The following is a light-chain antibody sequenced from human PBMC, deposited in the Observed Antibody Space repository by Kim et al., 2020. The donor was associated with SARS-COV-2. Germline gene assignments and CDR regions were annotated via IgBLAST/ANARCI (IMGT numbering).Light chain of an antibody. J-gene: IGLJ3*02. CDR1: RSNIANYY. V-gene: IGLV1-47*01. Sequence: GQRVIISCSGGRSNIANYYVDWYQQLPGTAPKLLIYRTDQRPSGVTDRISGSKSGTSASLAISGLRSEDEADYYCATWDTSLKGWVFGGGTQLTVL. CDR2: RTD. CDR3: ATWDTSLKGWV.